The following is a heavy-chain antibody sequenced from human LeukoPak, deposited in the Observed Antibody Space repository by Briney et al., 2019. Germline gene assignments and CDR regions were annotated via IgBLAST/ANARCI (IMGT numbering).Heavy chain of an antibody. J-gene: IGHJ4*02. CDR2: LNHSGST. CDR1: GGSFSGYY. D-gene: IGHD2-2*01. CDR3: ARGFVVVYYFDY. Sequence: SETLSLTCAVYGGSFSGYYWSWIRQPPGKGLEWIGELNHSGSTNYNPSLKSRVTISVDTSKNQFSLKLSSVTAADTAVYYCARGFVVVYYFDYWGQGTLVTVSS. V-gene: IGHV4-34*01.